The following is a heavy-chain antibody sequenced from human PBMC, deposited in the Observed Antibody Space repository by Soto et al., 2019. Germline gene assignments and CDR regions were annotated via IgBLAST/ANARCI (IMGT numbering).Heavy chain of an antibody. V-gene: IGHV5-51*01. J-gene: IGHJ6*02. D-gene: IGHD6-13*01. CDR1: GYTFTSYW. CDR3: AITSAAGKYRDLMAF. Sequence: PGESLKISCKGSGYTFTSYWIGWVRQMPGKGLEWMGIIYPGDSDTRYSPSFQGQVTISADKSISTAYLQWSSLKASDTAMYYCAITSAAGKYRDLMAFWAQGTTVTVSS. CDR2: IYPGDSDT.